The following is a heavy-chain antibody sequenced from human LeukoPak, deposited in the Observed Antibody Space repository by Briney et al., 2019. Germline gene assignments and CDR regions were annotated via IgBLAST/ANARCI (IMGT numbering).Heavy chain of an antibody. D-gene: IGHD1-26*01. CDR3: AKDLRPYGQWEPDY. CDR2: ISGSGGST. Sequence: GGSLRLSCAASGFTFSSYAMSWVRQAPGKGLEWVSGISGSGGSTYYVDSVKGRFTISRDNSRNTLYLQMNSLRAEDTAVYYCAKDLRPYGQWEPDYWGQGTLVTVSS. V-gene: IGHV3-23*01. CDR1: GFTFSSYA. J-gene: IGHJ4*02.